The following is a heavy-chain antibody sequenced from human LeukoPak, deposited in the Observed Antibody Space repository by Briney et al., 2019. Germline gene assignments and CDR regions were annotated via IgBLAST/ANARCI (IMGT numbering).Heavy chain of an antibody. CDR2: IYTSGST. V-gene: IGHV4-4*09. CDR1: GGSISSYY. J-gene: IGHJ3*02. Sequence: SETLSLTCTVSGGSISSYYWSWIRQPPGKGLEWIGYIYTSGSTNYNPSLKSRVTISVDTSKNQFSLKLSSVTAADRAVYYCTRHGLYCSSTSCYSPDAFDIWGQGTMVTVSS. CDR3: TRHGLYCSSTSCYSPDAFDI. D-gene: IGHD2-2*01.